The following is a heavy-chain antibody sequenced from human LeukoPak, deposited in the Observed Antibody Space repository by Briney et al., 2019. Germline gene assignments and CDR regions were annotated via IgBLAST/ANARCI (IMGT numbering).Heavy chain of an antibody. CDR3: ATGGGFYYSH. Sequence: PGGSLRLSCVASGFPFSSYGMHWVRQAPGKGLEWVAVAYDDGNNKYYADSVKGRFTISKDNSKNTLYVQMDSLRVDDTAVYYCATGGGFYYSHWGQGTLVTVSS. J-gene: IGHJ4*02. D-gene: IGHD3-22*01. CDR2: AYDDGNNK. CDR1: GFPFSSYG. V-gene: IGHV3-33*01.